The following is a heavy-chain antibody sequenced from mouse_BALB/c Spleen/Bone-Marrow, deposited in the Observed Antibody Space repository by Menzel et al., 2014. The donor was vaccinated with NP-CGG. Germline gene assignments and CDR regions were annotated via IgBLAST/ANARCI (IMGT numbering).Heavy chain of an antibody. V-gene: IGHV5-12-1*01. Sequence: EVQLQESGGGLVKPGGSLKLSCAASGFAFSRYDMSWVRPTPEKRLEWVAYITNGGDNTYYPDTVKGRFTISRDNAKNTLYLQMSSLKSEDTAMYYCVRHKNYYAMDYWGQGTSVTVSS. CDR1: GFAFSRYD. CDR2: ITNGGDNT. J-gene: IGHJ4*01. CDR3: VRHKNYYAMDY.